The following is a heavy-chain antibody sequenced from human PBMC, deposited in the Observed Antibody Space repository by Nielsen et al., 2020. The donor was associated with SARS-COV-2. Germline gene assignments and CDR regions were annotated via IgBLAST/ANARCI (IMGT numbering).Heavy chain of an antibody. J-gene: IGHJ6*03. CDR2: IIPMFGTA. D-gene: IGHD2-2*01. V-gene: IGHV1-69*13. CDR3: ARHAYCGSSSCYSGNDYYYYMDV. Sequence: SVKVSCKASGGSLSNYAISWVRQAPGQGLEWMGGIIPMFGTADLAQKLQGRLTITADESTSTAYMEMSSLRSEDTAVYYCARHAYCGSSSCYSGNDYYYYMDVWGKGTTVTVSS. CDR1: GGSLSNYA.